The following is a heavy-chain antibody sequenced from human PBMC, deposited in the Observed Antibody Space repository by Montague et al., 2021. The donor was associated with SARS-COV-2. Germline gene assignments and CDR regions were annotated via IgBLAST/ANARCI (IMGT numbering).Heavy chain of an antibody. Sequence: SETLSLTCGVYGGSFGDDHWSWIRQPPGKGLEWIGDIKQSGSINYNPSLKSRVTISVDTSKNQFSLKLTSVTAADTAVYFCARGHLSVSMIVVVFTSASYYFDYWGQGAQVTVSS. CDR2: IKQSGSI. J-gene: IGHJ4*02. V-gene: IGHV4-34*01. D-gene: IGHD3-22*01. CDR1: GGSFGDDH. CDR3: ARGHLSVSMIVVVFTSASYYFDY.